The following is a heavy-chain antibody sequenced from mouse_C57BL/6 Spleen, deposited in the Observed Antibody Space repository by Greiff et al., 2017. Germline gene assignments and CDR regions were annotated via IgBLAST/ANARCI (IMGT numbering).Heavy chain of an antibody. CDR1: GYTFTSYW. V-gene: IGHV1-52*01. D-gene: IGHD1-1*01. Sequence: QVQLQQPGAELVRPGSSVKLSCKASGYTFTSYWMHWVKQRPIQGLEWIGNIDPSDSETHYNQKFKDKATLTVDKSSSTAYMQLSSLTSEDSAVYYGARMKDYDGSSCEWYFDVWGTGTTVTVSS. J-gene: IGHJ1*03. CDR2: IDPSDSET. CDR3: ARMKDYDGSSCEWYFDV.